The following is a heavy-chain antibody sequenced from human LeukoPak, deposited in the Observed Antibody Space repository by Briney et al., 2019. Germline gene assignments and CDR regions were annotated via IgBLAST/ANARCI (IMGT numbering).Heavy chain of an antibody. V-gene: IGHV4-39*07. CDR2: IYYSGST. CDR3: ARGANWGNFDY. J-gene: IGHJ4*02. CDR1: GGSISSSSYY. D-gene: IGHD7-27*01. Sequence: SETLSLTCTVSGGSISSSSYYWGWIRQPPGKGLEWIGSIYYSGSTYYNPSLKSRVTISVDTSKNQFSLKLSSVTAADTAVYYCARGANWGNFDYWGQGTLVTVSS.